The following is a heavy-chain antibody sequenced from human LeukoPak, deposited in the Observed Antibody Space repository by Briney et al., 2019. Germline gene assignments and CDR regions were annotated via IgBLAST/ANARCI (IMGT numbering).Heavy chain of an antibody. V-gene: IGHV3-7*01. CDR1: GFTFGDHW. Sequence: GSLRLSCAASGFTFGDHWMKWVRQAPGKGLEWVANIKQDGSDKAYVDSVRGRFTISRDNAKNSLYLQMNSLRAEDTAVYYCAKVRDRRDGYNFYFYYYMDVWGKGTTVTVSS. D-gene: IGHD5-24*01. J-gene: IGHJ6*03. CDR3: AKVRDRRDGYNFYFYYYMDV. CDR2: IKQDGSDK.